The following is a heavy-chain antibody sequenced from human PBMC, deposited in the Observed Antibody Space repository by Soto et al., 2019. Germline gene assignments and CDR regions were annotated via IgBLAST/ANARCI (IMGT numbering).Heavy chain of an antibody. CDR2: MNPINGAA. V-gene: IGHV1-8*02. D-gene: IGHD6-13*01. Sequence: ASVKVSCKASGYDFTAYDINWVRQASGQGLEWMGWMNPINGAAGSARRFQGRISMTRNTATGTAYLELTSLRSDDSAVYYCGRGPSPRAPAGGTPYYYAMDVWGQGTTVTVSS. J-gene: IGHJ6*02. CDR1: GYDFTAYD. CDR3: GRGPSPRAPAGGTPYYYAMDV.